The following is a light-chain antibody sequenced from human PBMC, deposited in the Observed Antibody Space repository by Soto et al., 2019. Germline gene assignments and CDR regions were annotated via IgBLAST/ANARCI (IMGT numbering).Light chain of an antibody. J-gene: IGKJ1*01. CDR2: GAS. Sequence: EIVLTQSPGTLSLSPGEGATLSCRASESVTSSYLAWYQQKPGQAHRLLIYGASIRANGSPDRYSGSGCGTDFNLTISRLESEDFAVYYCQQYGSSRTFGQGTKVEIK. CDR3: QQYGSSRT. CDR1: ESVTSSY. V-gene: IGKV3-20*01.